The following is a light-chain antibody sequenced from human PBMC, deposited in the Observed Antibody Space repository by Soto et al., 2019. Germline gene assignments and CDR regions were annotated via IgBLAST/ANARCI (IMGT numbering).Light chain of an antibody. CDR1: SSDVGGYEF. Sequence: QSVLTQPASVSGSPGQSITISCTGTSSDVGGYEFVSWYQQHPGKAPKLMIYEVSNRPSGASRRFSGSKPGNTASLTISALQAEDEADYYCGSYTGSIEVFGTGTKGTVL. CDR3: GSYTGSIEV. CDR2: EVS. V-gene: IGLV2-14*01. J-gene: IGLJ1*01.